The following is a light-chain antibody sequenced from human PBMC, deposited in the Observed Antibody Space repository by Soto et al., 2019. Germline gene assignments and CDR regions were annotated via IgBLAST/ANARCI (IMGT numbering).Light chain of an antibody. CDR1: SSNIGAGYD. Sequence: QSVLTQSPSVSGAPGQRVTISCTGSSSNIGAGYDVHWYQQLPGTAPKLLIYDNNNRPSGVPDRFSGSKSRTSASLAITGLQAEDEAEYYCQSYDSGLSGSVFGGGTQLTLL. V-gene: IGLV1-40*01. J-gene: IGLJ7*01. CDR3: QSYDSGLSGSV. CDR2: DNN.